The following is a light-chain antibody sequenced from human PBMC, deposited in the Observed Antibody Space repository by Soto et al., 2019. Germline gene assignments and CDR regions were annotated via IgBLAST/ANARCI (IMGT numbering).Light chain of an antibody. V-gene: IGKV3D-15*01. Sequence: EIVMTQSPATLSVSPGERATLSCRASQSVSSNLAWYQQKPGQAPRLLIYGASIRATGIPARFSGSGSGTELTLTISSLQSEDFAVYYCQQYNKWPPITFGGGTKVELK. CDR3: QQYNKWPPIT. CDR1: QSVSSN. J-gene: IGKJ4*01. CDR2: GAS.